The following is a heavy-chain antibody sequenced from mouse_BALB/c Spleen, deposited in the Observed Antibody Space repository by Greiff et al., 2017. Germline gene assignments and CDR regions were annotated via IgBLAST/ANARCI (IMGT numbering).Heavy chain of an antibody. Sequence: QVQLQQPGAELVMPGASVKMSCKASGYTFTDYWMHWVKQRPGQGLEWIGAIDTSDSYTSYNQKFKGKATLTVDESSSTAYMQLSSLTSEDSAVYYCAYYGSSSEDFDYWGQGTTLTVSS. V-gene: IGHV1-69*01. J-gene: IGHJ2*01. CDR2: IDTSDSYT. D-gene: IGHD1-1*01. CDR1: GYTFTDYW. CDR3: AYYGSSSEDFDY.